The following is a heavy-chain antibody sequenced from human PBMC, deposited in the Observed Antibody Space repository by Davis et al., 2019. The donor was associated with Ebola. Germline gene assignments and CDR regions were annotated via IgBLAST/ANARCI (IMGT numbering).Heavy chain of an antibody. Sequence: ASVKVSCKVSQYTLKELSMHWVRLAPGEGLEWLGYFDPEDGETFYSKKFQDRLTLTEDTSTDTDYMELRSLKYEDTAVYFCAIGGLRCGFDYWGQGTLVTVSS. CDR1: QYTLKELS. V-gene: IGHV1-24*01. CDR3: AIGGLRCGFDY. J-gene: IGHJ4*02. D-gene: IGHD2-21*01. CDR2: FDPEDGET.